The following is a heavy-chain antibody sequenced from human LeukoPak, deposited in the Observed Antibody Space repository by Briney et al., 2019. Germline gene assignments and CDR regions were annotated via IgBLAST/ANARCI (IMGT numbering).Heavy chain of an antibody. D-gene: IGHD3-10*01. Sequence: GGSLRLSCAASRFTFSSYAMSWVRQAPGKGLEWVSAISGSGGSTYYADSVKGRFTISRDNSKNSLYLQMNSLRAEDTAVYYCARVGGGFGELLLVDWGKGTTVTVSS. CDR2: ISGSGGST. CDR1: RFTFSSYA. J-gene: IGHJ6*04. CDR3: ARVGGGFGELLLVD. V-gene: IGHV3-23*01.